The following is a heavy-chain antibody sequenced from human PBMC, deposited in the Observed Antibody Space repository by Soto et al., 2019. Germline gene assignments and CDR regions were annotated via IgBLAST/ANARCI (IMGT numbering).Heavy chain of an antibody. J-gene: IGHJ1*01. CDR3: ADGLHCGGDCPISEYFHH. V-gene: IGHV4-39*01. D-gene: IGHD2-21*02. Sequence: QLQLQESGPGLVKPSETLSLTCTVSGGSISSSYYFWGWIRQPPGKGLEWIGSIYYSGSTYYNPSLQSRLTISVDTSKNQFSLKLTSVTAADTAVYYCADGLHCGGDCPISEYFHHWGQGTLVTVSS. CDR1: GGSISSSYYF. CDR2: IYYSGST.